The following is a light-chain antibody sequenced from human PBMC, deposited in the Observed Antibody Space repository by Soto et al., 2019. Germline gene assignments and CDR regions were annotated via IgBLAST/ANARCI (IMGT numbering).Light chain of an antibody. J-gene: IGLJ1*01. CDR3: SSYTTSNTRQIV. V-gene: IGLV2-14*03. CDR2: DVS. CDR1: SSDVGGYNY. Sequence: QSALTQAASVSRSPGQSITISCTGTSSDVGGYNYVSWYQHHPGKAPKLMIYDVSNRPSGVSNRFSGSKSGNTASLTISGLQPEDEADYYCSSYTTSNTRQIVFGTGTKVTVL.